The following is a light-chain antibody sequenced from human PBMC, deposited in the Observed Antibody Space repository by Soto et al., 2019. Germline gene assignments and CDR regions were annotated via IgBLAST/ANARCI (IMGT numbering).Light chain of an antibody. V-gene: IGLV2-14*01. Sequence: QSVLTQPASVSGSAGQSITISCSGTMRDVGAYNLVSWYQQHPGTAPKLIIYEVRNRPSGISSRFSGSRSGNTASLTISGLQPEDEGDYYCSAYTSRFTFVFGTGTKVTVL. J-gene: IGLJ1*01. CDR3: SAYTSRFTFV. CDR1: MRDVGAYNL. CDR2: EVR.